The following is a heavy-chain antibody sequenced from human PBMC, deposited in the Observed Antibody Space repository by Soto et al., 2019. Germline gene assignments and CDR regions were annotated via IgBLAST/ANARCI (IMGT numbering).Heavy chain of an antibody. CDR2: ISYDGSHK. V-gene: IGHV3-30*18. D-gene: IGHD5-18*01. J-gene: IGHJ3*02. CDR3: AKGRADTAMADDAFDI. Sequence: QVQLVESGGGVVQPGRSLRLSCAASGFTFSSYGMHWVRQAPGKGLEWVAVISYDGSHKYYADSVKGRFTISRDNSKNTLYLQMNSLRAEDTAVYYCAKGRADTAMADDAFDIWGQGTMVTVSS. CDR1: GFTFSSYG.